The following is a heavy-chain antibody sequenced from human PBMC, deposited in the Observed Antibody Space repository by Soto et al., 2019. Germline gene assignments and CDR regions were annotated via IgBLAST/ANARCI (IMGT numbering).Heavy chain of an antibody. Sequence: LSLTCTVSGGAISSGDYYWSWIRQPPGKGLEWIGYIYYSGSTYYNPSLKSRVTISVDTSKNQFSLKLSSVTAADTAVYYCARGYYYDSSGLDYWGQGTLVTVYS. D-gene: IGHD3-22*01. CDR1: GGAISSGDYY. CDR2: IYYSGST. V-gene: IGHV4-30-4*01. J-gene: IGHJ4*02. CDR3: ARGYYYDSSGLDY.